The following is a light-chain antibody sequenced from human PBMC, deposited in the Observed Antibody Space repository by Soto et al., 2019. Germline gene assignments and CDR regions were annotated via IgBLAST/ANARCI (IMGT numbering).Light chain of an antibody. CDR2: GNV. CDR3: QSYDSGLSASYV. Sequence: QSVLTQPPSVSGAPGQRVTISCSGSTSNIGAGYGVHWYQHLPGTAPKLLIYGNVNRPSGVPDRFSGSKSGTSASLAITELQAEDEADYYCQSYDSGLSASYVFGTGTKLTVL. J-gene: IGLJ1*01. CDR1: TSNIGAGYG. V-gene: IGLV1-40*01.